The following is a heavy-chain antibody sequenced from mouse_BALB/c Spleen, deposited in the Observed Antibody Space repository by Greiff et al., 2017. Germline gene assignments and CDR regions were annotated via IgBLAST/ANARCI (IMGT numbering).Heavy chain of an antibody. CDR2: ISDGGSYT. CDR3: ARDGNYPAWFAY. CDR1: GFTFSDYY. D-gene: IGHD2-1*01. V-gene: IGHV5-4*02. Sequence: EVKLVESGGGLVKPGGSLKLSCAASGFTFSDYYMYWVRQTPEKRLEWVATISDGGSYTYYPDSVKGRFTISRDNAKNNLYLQMSSLKSEDTAMYYCARDGNYPAWFAYWGQGTLVTVSA. J-gene: IGHJ3*01.